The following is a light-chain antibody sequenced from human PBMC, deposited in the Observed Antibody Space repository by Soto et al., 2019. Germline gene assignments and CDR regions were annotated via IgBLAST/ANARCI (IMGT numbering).Light chain of an antibody. Sequence: QSVLTQPASVSGSPGQSITISCTGTSSDVGGYNYVSWYQQHPGKAPKLMIYEVSNRPSGVSNRFSGSKSGNTASLTISGLQAEDEADYYCSSYTSSSTRVFGGGIKQTVL. CDR3: SSYTSSSTRV. V-gene: IGLV2-14*01. CDR1: SSDVGGYNY. J-gene: IGLJ3*02. CDR2: EVS.